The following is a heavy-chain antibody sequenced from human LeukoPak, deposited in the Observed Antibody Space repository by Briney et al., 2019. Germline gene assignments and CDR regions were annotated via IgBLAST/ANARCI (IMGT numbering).Heavy chain of an antibody. Sequence: SETLSLTCTVSGGSISSSNYYWGWIRQPPGKGLEWIGSIYYSGSTYYNPSLKSRVTISVDTSKNQFSLKLSSVTAADTAVYYCARVYGITMVRGVSDYWGQGTLVTVSS. V-gene: IGHV4-39*01. CDR2: IYYSGST. D-gene: IGHD3-10*01. CDR1: GGSISSSNYY. J-gene: IGHJ4*02. CDR3: ARVYGITMVRGVSDY.